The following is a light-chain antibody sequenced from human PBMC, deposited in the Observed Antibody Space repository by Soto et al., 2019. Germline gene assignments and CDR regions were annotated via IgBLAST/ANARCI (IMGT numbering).Light chain of an antibody. CDR3: SSYTRQYTPSYV. Sequence: QSALTQPASVSGSPGQSITISCTGTSSDVGGYDYVSWYQQHPGKAPKLMIYDVSDRPSGVSSRFSGSKSGSTASLTISGLQAEDEADYYCSSYTRQYTPSYVFGAGTKLTVL. CDR2: DVS. V-gene: IGLV2-14*01. CDR1: SSDVGGYDY. J-gene: IGLJ1*01.